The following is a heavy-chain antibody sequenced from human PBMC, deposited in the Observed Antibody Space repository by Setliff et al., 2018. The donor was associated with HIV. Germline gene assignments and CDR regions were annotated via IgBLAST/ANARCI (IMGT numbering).Heavy chain of an antibody. CDR2: IYYSGNT. Sequence: PSETLSLTCTVSGASIGRRSDCWGWIRQPPGRGLEWIGTIYYSGNTYYNPSLKSRVSISIDASKNQFSLKLNSVTAADTAVYYCARWHPPYGFWEEDYWGQGTLVTVSS. CDR1: GASIGRRSDC. V-gene: IGHV4-39*01. CDR3: ARWHPPYGFWEEDY. J-gene: IGHJ4*02. D-gene: IGHD3-10*01.